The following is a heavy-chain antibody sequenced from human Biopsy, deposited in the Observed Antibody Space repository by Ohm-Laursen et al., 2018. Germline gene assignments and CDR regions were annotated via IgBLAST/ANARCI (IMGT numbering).Heavy chain of an antibody. CDR2: INPHSGTT. CDR1: GYTFTGQY. V-gene: IGHV1-2*02. D-gene: IGHD2-15*01. CDR3: AKGQDLRGGAEYFQH. J-gene: IGHJ1*01. Sequence: GASAKVSYKASGYTFTGQYLHWVRQVPGQGLEWMGWINPHSGTTKFAQDFQGRVTMTRDTSITTAYMELRRLRSDDTAVYYCAKGQDLRGGAEYFQHWGQGALVTVSS.